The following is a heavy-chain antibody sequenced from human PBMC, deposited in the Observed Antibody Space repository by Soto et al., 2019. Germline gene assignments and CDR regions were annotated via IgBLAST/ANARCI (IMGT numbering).Heavy chain of an antibody. V-gene: IGHV4-31*03. J-gene: IGHJ4*01. CDR2: IYYSGST. CDR3: ARSSESQVDTYDY. D-gene: IGHD2-15*01. CDR1: GGSISRGGYY. Sequence: SETLSLTCTVSGGSISRGGYYWSWIRQHPGKGLEWIGYIYYSGSTYYNPSLKSRVTISVDTSKNQFSLKLSSVTAADTAVYFCARSSESQVDTYDYWRQGTLVTVSS.